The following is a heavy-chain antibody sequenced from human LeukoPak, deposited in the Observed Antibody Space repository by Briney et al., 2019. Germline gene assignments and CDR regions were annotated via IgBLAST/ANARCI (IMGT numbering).Heavy chain of an antibody. CDR3: ARGDYGDPRWYFDL. J-gene: IGHJ2*01. V-gene: IGHV3-48*03. Sequence: GGSLRLSCAASGFTLSSYEMNWVRQAPGKGLEWVSYISSSGSTIYYADSVKGRFTISRDNAKNSLYLQMNSLRAEDTAAYYCARGDYGDPRWYFDLWGRGTLVTVSS. CDR1: GFTLSSYE. CDR2: ISSSGSTI. D-gene: IGHD4-17*01.